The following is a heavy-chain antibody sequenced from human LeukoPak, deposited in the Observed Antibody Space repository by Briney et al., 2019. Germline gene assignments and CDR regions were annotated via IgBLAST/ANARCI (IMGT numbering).Heavy chain of an antibody. Sequence: GRSLRLSCAASGFTFSSYWMHWVRQAPGKGLVWVSRINSDGSSTSYADSVKGRFTISRDNAKNTLYLQMNSLRAEDTAVYYCARPTSGSYLGYYLDYWGQGTLVTVSS. D-gene: IGHD1-26*01. CDR3: ARPTSGSYLGYYLDY. V-gene: IGHV3-74*01. J-gene: IGHJ4*02. CDR1: GFTFSSYW. CDR2: INSDGSST.